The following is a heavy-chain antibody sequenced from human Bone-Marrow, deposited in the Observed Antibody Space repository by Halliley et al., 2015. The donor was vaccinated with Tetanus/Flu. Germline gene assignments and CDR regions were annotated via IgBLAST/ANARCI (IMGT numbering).Heavy chain of an antibody. Sequence: WFVYIYYPGSTNYNPSLKSRVTISVDPSKGQFSLRLSSVTAADTAVYYCARGRHRYEARGYPFYWGQGTLVTVSS. J-gene: IGHJ4*02. V-gene: IGHV4-59*09. CDR3: ARGRHRYEARGYPFY. D-gene: IGHD3-22*01. CDR2: IYYPGST.